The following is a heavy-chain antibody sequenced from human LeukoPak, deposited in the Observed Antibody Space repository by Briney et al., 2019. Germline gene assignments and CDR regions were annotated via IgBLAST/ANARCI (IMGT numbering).Heavy chain of an antibody. CDR1: GFTFSSYG. Sequence: GGSLRLSCAASGFTFSSYGMSWVRQAPGKGLEWVSAISGSGGSTYYADSVEGRFTISRDNSKNTLYLQMNSLRAEDTAVYYCAKDQRGYMDVWGKGTTVTISS. CDR2: ISGSGGST. V-gene: IGHV3-23*01. D-gene: IGHD6-25*01. J-gene: IGHJ6*03. CDR3: AKDQRGYMDV.